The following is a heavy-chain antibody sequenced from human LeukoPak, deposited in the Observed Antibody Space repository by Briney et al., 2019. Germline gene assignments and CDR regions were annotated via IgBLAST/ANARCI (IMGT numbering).Heavy chain of an antibody. V-gene: IGHV1-69*10. Sequence: SVKVSCKASGGTFSSYAISWVRQAPGQGLEWMGGIIPILGIANYAQKFQGRVTITADKSTSTAYMELSSLRSEDTAVYYCARDPWGIVVVPAAIPDDYWGQGTLVTVSS. D-gene: IGHD2-2*02. CDR3: ARDPWGIVVVPAAIPDDY. CDR1: GGTFSSYA. J-gene: IGHJ4*02. CDR2: IIPILGIA.